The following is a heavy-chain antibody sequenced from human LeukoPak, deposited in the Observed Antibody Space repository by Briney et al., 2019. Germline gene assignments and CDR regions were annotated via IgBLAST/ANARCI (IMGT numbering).Heavy chain of an antibody. D-gene: IGHD4-17*01. CDR3: ARALRNGDYLLDY. V-gene: IGHV7-4-1*02. Sequence: EASVKVSCKASGYTFTSYTMNWVRQATGQGLEWMGWINTNTGNPTYAQGFTGRFVFSLDTSVSTAYLQISSLKAEDTAVYYCARALRNGDYLLDYWGQGTLVAVSS. CDR2: INTNTGNP. J-gene: IGHJ4*02. CDR1: GYTFTSYT.